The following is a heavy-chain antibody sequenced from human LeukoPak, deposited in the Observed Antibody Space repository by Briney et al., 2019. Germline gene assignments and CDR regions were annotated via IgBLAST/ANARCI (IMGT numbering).Heavy chain of an antibody. J-gene: IGHJ4*02. D-gene: IGHD6-13*01. V-gene: IGHV3-21*01. Sequence: GGSLRLSCAASGFTFSSYSMNWVRQAPGKGLEWVSSISSSSSYIYYADSVMGRFTISRDNAKNSLYLQMNSLRAEDTAVYYCARDGAAAAFDYWGQGTLVTVSS. CDR1: GFTFSSYS. CDR3: ARDGAAAAFDY. CDR2: ISSSSSYI.